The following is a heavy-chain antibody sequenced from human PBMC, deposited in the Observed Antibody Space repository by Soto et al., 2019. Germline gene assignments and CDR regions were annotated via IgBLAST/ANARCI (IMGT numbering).Heavy chain of an antibody. Sequence: SETLSLTCTVAGGSISSYYWTWIRQPPGKGLECIGHIYSSGSTNYNPSLKSRVTISVDTSKNQFSLKLNSVTAADTAVYYCASLRGTNGVWIDYWGQGTLVTVSS. D-gene: IGHD2-8*01. J-gene: IGHJ4*02. CDR2: IYSSGST. V-gene: IGHV4-59*08. CDR3: ASLRGTNGVWIDY. CDR1: GGSISSYY.